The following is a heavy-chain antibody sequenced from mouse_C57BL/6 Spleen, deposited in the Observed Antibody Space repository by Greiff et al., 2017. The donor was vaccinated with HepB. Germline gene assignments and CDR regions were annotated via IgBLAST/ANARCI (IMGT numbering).Heavy chain of an antibody. CDR2: IDPSDSYT. D-gene: IGHD1-1*01. CDR3: ARHYYGSSYPYFDV. CDR1: GYTFTSYW. J-gene: IGHJ1*03. Sequence: VQLQQPGAELVMPGASVKLSCKASGYTFTSYWMHWVKQRPGQGLEWIGEIDPSDSYTNYNQKFKGKSTLTVDKSSSTAYMQLSSLTSEDSAVYYCARHYYGSSYPYFDVWGTGTTVTVSS. V-gene: IGHV1-69*01.